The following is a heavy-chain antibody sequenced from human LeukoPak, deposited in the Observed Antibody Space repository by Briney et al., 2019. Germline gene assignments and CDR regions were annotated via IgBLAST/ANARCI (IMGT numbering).Heavy chain of an antibody. CDR3: ARNGVRGVKKPYYFDY. V-gene: IGHV4-34*01. CDR2: INHSGST. D-gene: IGHD3-10*01. J-gene: IGHJ4*02. Sequence: SETLSFICAVYGGSFSGYYWTWIRQPPGKGLEWIGDINHSGSTNYNPSLKSRVTISVDTSKNQFSLKLSSVTAADTAVYYCARNGVRGVKKPYYFDYWGQGTLVTVSS. CDR1: GGSFSGYY.